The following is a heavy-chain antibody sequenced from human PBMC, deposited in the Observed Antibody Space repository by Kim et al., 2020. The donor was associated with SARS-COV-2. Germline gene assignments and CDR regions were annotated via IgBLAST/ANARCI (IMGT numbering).Heavy chain of an antibody. D-gene: IGHD2-15*01. CDR3: ARLVSGRFVEY. V-gene: IGHV4-39*01. Sequence: SETLSLTCTVSGGSISSGSYYWGWIRQPPGKGLEWIGTIYYPRTTYYNRSLKSRVTISVDTSKNQFSLNLTSVTAADTAVYYCARLVSGRFVEYWGHGALVNVSS. CDR1: GGSISSGSYY. J-gene: IGHJ4*01. CDR2: IYYPRTT.